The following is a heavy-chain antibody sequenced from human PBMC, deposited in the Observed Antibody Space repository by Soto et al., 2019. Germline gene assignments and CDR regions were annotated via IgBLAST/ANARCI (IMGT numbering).Heavy chain of an antibody. CDR1: GFTFSSYW. CDR2: IKQDGSEK. CDR3: AKEGGQTAYYYYYYMDV. V-gene: IGHV3-7*01. Sequence: GGSLRLSCAASGFTFSSYWMSWVRQAPGKGLEWVANIKQDGSEKYYVDSVKGRFTISRDNAKNSLYLQMNSLRAEDTAVYYCAKEGGQTAYYYYYYMDVWGKGTTVTVSS. J-gene: IGHJ6*03. D-gene: IGHD1-26*01.